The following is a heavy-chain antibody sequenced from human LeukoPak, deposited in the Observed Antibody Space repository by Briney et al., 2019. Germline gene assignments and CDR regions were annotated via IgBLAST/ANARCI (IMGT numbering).Heavy chain of an antibody. CDR2: IRGGGDT. J-gene: IGHJ4*02. D-gene: IGHD1-1*01. CDR3: AKANWVSNADAVW. Sequence: GGSLRLSCAASGFSFSNYAMSWVRQAPARGLESVSSIRGGGDTFYADSVKGRFTLSRDDSRNTVYLQLNNLRVEDSAVYYCAKANWVSNADAVWWGQGTLVTVSS. V-gene: IGHV3-23*01. CDR1: GFSFSNYA.